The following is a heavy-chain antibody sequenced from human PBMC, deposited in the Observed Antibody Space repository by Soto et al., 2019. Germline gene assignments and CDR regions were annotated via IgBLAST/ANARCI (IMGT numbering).Heavy chain of an antibody. D-gene: IGHD3-22*01. CDR2: INAGNGNT. V-gene: IGHV1-3*01. CDR1: GYSFTSYA. CDR3: ARDNHFDGYSSYPAFDN. J-gene: IGHJ4*02. Sequence: GASVKGSCKAAGYSFTSYAMHWVRQAPGKRLEWMGWINAGNGNTKYSQKFQGRVTITRDTSASTAYMELSSLRSEDTAVYYCARDNHFDGYSSYPAFDNWGQGALVTVSS.